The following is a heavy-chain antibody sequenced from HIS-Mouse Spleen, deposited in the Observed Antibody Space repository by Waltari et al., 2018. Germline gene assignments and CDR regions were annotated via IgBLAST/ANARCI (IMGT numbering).Heavy chain of an antibody. CDR3: AREIPYSSSWYDWYFDL. Sequence: QLQLQESGPGLVKPSETLSLTCTVSGGSISSSSYYWGWIRQPPGKGLEWMGRFYYSGSTYYTPSLESRGTIPVETSKNQFALKLSAVTAADTAVYYCAREIPYSSSWYDWYFDLWGRGTLVTVSS. V-gene: IGHV4-39*07. CDR2: FYYSGST. J-gene: IGHJ2*01. CDR1: GGSISSSSYY. D-gene: IGHD6-13*01.